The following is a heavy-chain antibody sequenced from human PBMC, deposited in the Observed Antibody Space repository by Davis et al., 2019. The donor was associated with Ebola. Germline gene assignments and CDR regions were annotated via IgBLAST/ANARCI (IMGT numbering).Heavy chain of an antibody. Sequence: PGGSLRLSCAGSGFNFNTYSLNWVRQAPGKGLEWVSTLGTSADTYYADSVKGRFTISRDNSKNTLYLQMNGLRVEDTAIYYCAKDNRNIWSEVWGQGTMVTVSS. CDR3: AKDNRNIWSEV. V-gene: IGHV3-23*01. J-gene: IGHJ3*01. CDR2: LGTSADT. CDR1: GFNFNTYS. D-gene: IGHD2/OR15-2a*01.